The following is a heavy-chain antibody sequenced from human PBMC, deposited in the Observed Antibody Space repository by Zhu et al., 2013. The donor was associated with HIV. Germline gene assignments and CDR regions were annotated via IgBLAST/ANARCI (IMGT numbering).Heavy chain of an antibody. J-gene: IGHJ4*02. CDR1: GYTFTSYY. V-gene: IGHV1-46*01. CDR3: ARVGRIVGATPISDFDY. CDR2: INPSGGST. Sequence: QVQLVQSGAEVKKPGASVKVSCKASGYTFTSYYMHWVRQAPGQGLEWMGIINPSGGSTSYAQKFQGRVTMTRDTSTSTVYMELSSLRSEDTAVYYCARVGRIVGATPISDFDYWGQGTLVTVSS. D-gene: IGHD1-26*01.